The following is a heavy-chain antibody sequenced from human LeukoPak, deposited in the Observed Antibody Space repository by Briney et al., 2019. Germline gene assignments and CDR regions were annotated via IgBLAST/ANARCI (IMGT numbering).Heavy chain of an antibody. D-gene: IGHD1-20*01. CDR1: GFTFSSYG. CDR3: ARGVFAGDLLTGYWYFDL. V-gene: IGHV3-33*01. J-gene: IGHJ2*01. Sequence: GGSLRLSCAASGFTFSSYGFHWVRQAPGKGLEWVALIWYDGTNKYYVDSVKGRFTIPRDNSKNTVYLQMNSLRAEDTAVYYCARGVFAGDLLTGYWYFDLWGRGTLVTVSS. CDR2: IWYDGTNK.